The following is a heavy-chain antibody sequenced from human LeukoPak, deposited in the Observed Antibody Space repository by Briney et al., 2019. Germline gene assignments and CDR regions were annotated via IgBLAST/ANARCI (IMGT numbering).Heavy chain of an antibody. CDR1: VFSFSMYD. CDR2: ISSRSTYR. Sequence: PGGSLSLSCEACVFSFSMYDMTWVRQAPGKGLEYVSSISSRSTYRFSADSVRGRFTISRDDAKNLQFLHMNSLRGDDTAVYYCARLGPGRDVSNYCGLGDQGTLVTVSS. V-gene: IGHV3-21*06. J-gene: IGHJ4*02. CDR3: ARLGPGRDVSNYCGL. D-gene: IGHD5-24*01.